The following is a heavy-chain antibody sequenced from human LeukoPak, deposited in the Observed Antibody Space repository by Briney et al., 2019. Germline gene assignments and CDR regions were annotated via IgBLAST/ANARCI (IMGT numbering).Heavy chain of an antibody. CDR3: AHGTMYQLDS. CDR2: IIGGAGST. CDR1: GFSFSSHG. J-gene: IGHJ4*02. V-gene: IGHV3-23*01. D-gene: IGHD2-2*01. Sequence: QSGGSLRLSCAASGFSFSSHGKSWVRQAPGKGLEWVSGIIGGAGSTYYADSVRGRFTISGDNSKNTLYLQMNSLRADDTAVYYCAHGTMYQLDSWGQGTLVTVSS.